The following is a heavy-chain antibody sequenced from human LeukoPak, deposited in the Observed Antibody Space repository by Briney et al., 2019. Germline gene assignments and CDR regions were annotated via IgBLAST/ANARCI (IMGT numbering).Heavy chain of an antibody. CDR1: GFTFSSYG. CDR3: AKDFVLMVYAQKGELVFDY. J-gene: IGHJ4*02. V-gene: IGHV3-33*06. Sequence: GGSLRLSCAASGFTFSSYGMHWVRQAPGKGLEWVAVIWYDGSNKYYADSVKGRFTISRDNSKNTLYLQMNSLRAEDTAVYYCAKDFVLMVYAQKGELVFDYWGQGPLVTVSS. D-gene: IGHD2-8*01. CDR2: IWYDGSNK.